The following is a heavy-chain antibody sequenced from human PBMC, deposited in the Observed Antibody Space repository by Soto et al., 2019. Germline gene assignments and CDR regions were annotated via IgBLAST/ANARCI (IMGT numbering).Heavy chain of an antibody. D-gene: IGHD6-6*01. CDR3: ARLNYQLLYSSSSGY. V-gene: IGHV1-69*13. CDR1: GGTFSSYA. Sequence: ASVKVSCKASGGTFSSYAISWVRQAPGQGLEWMGGIIPIFGTANYAQKFQGRVTITADESTSTAYMELSSLRSEDTAVYYCARLNYQLLYSSSSGYWGQGTLVTVSS. J-gene: IGHJ4*02. CDR2: IIPIFGTA.